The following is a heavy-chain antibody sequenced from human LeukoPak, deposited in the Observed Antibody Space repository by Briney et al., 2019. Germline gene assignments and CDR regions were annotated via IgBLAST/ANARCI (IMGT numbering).Heavy chain of an antibody. Sequence: SGGSLRLSCAASGFTFSNYCMHWVRQAPGKGLVWVSRINTDGSSTIYAASVKGRFTISRDNAKNTLYLQMNSLRAEDTAVYYCARDNGGYFQHWGQGTLVTVSS. D-gene: IGHD3-16*02. CDR1: GFTFSNYC. V-gene: IGHV3-74*01. CDR3: ARDNGGYFQH. J-gene: IGHJ1*01. CDR2: INTDGSST.